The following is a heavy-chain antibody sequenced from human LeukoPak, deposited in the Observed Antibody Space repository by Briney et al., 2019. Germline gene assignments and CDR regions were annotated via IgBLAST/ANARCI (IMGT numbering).Heavy chain of an antibody. D-gene: IGHD3-3*01. CDR1: GGTISSSDYY. CDR3: ARHNFRNGYNRPFEY. Sequence: SETLSLTCTVSGGTISSSDYYWGWIRQPPGKGLEWIGNIFHSGSTYYDPSLKSRVIISVDTSKNQFSLKLSSVTAGDTAFYYYARHNFRNGYNRPFEYWDQGTLVTVSS. J-gene: IGHJ4*02. CDR2: IFHSGST. V-gene: IGHV4-39*01.